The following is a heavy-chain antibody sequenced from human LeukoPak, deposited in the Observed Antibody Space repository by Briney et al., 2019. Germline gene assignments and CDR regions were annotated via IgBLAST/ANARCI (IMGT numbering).Heavy chain of an antibody. V-gene: IGHV1-2*02. CDR1: GYTFTGYY. J-gene: IGHJ6*03. CDR2: INPNSGGT. Sequence: GASAKVSCKASGYTFTGYYMHWVRQAPGQGLEWMGWINPNSGGTNYAQKFQGRVTMTRDTSISTAYMELSRLRSDDTAVYYCASYERRIIRGVIHYYMDVWGKGTTVTVSS. D-gene: IGHD3-10*01. CDR3: ASYERRIIRGVIHYYMDV.